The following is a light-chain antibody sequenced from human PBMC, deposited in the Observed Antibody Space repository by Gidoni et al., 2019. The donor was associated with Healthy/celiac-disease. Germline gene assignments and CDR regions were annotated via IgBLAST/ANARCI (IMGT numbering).Light chain of an antibody. Sequence: DIQMTQSPSTLSASVGDRVTITCRASQSISSWWAWYQQKPGKAPKLLSYDASSLESGVPSRCSGSGSGTEFTLTISSLQPDDVATYYCQQYNSYWTFGQGTKVEIK. CDR3: QQYNSYWT. CDR2: DAS. CDR1: QSISSW. J-gene: IGKJ1*01. V-gene: IGKV1-5*01.